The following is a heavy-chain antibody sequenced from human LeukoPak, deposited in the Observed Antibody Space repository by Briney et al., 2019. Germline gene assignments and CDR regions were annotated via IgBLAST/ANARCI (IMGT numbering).Heavy chain of an antibody. CDR1: GFTFSSYG. J-gene: IGHJ6*04. D-gene: IGHD6-13*01. V-gene: IGHV3-33*01. CDR2: IWYDGSNK. CDR3: ARERDSSSWPHYGMYV. Sequence: GRSLRLSCAASGFTFSSYGMHWVRQAPGKGLEWVAVIWYDGSNKYYADSVKGRFTISRDNSKNTLYLQMNSLRAEDTAVYYCARERDSSSWPHYGMYVWGKGTTVTVSS.